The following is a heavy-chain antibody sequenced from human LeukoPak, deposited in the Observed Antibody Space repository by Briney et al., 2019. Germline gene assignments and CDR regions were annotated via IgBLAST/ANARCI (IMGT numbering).Heavy chain of an antibody. CDR1: GFTFSSYS. Sequence: PGGSLRLSCAASGFTFSSYSMNWVRQAPGKGLEWVSYISSSSSTIYYADSVKGRFTISRDNAKNSLYLQMNSLRVEDTAVYYCAKEQGPWAHFDYWGQGSLVTVSS. V-gene: IGHV3-48*01. CDR2: ISSSSSTI. D-gene: IGHD7-27*01. CDR3: AKEQGPWAHFDY. J-gene: IGHJ4*02.